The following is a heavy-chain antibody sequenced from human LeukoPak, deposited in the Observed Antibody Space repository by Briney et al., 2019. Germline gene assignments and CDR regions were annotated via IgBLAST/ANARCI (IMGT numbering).Heavy chain of an antibody. CDR3: AKTNYYGSGTYYFDY. J-gene: IGHJ4*02. V-gene: IGHV3-23*01. D-gene: IGHD3-10*01. CDR1: GFTFSNYA. Sequence: GGSLRLSCAASGFTFSNYAMTWVRQAPGKGLEWVSGISGSGHSTYYADSVKGRFTISRDNSKNTLSLQMNSLRGEDTAAYYCAKTNYYGSGTYYFDYWGQGTLVTVSS. CDR2: ISGSGHST.